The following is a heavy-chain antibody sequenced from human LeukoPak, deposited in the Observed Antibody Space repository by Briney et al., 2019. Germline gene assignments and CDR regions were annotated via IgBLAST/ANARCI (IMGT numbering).Heavy chain of an antibody. Sequence: GGSLRLSCAASGFTFSSYAMSWVRQAPGKGLEWVSAISGSGGSTYYADSVKGRFTISRDNSKNKLYLQMNSLRAEDTAVYYCAKESLRIAAAGPDFDYWGQGTLVTVSS. V-gene: IGHV3-23*01. CDR3: AKESLRIAAAGPDFDY. D-gene: IGHD6-13*01. J-gene: IGHJ4*02. CDR1: GFTFSSYA. CDR2: ISGSGGST.